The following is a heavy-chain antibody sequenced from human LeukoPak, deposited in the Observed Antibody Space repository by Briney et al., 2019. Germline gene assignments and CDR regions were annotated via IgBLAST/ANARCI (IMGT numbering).Heavy chain of an antibody. CDR3: ARGAPPNYYDSSGYLDY. J-gene: IGHJ4*02. Sequence: ASVKVSCKTSGYTFISYYIYWVRQAPGQGLECVGIINPSGGGTNYGQKFQGRVTMTSDMSTSTVYMELSSLRSEDTDVYYCARGAPPNYYDSSGYLDYWGQGTLVTVSS. V-gene: IGHV1-46*01. CDR2: INPSGGGT. CDR1: GYTFISYY. D-gene: IGHD3-22*01.